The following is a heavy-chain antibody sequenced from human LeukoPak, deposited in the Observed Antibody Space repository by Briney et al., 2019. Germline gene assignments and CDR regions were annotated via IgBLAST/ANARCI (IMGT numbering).Heavy chain of an antibody. D-gene: IGHD7-27*01. V-gene: IGHV3-33*06. Sequence: GGSLRLSCAASGFTFSSYGMHWVRQAPGKGLEWVAVIWYDGSNKYYADSVKGRFTVSRDDSKNTLYLQMNSLRAEDTAVYYCAKDGGLWVSAHWGDSWGRGTLVTVSS. CDR3: AKDGGLWVSAHWGDS. CDR2: IWYDGSNK. J-gene: IGHJ4*02. CDR1: GFTFSSYG.